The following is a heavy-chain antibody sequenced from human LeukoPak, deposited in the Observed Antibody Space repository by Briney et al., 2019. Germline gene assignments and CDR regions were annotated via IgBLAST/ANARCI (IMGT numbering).Heavy chain of an antibody. D-gene: IGHD4-17*01. CDR1: GFTFSSYA. CDR2: ISGSGGST. V-gene: IGHV3-23*01. Sequence: GGSLRLSCAASGFTFSSYAMSWVRQAPGKGLEWVSAISGSGGSTYYADSVKGRFTISRDNSRNTLYLQMNSLRVEDTAVYYCAKERTVTTRGSAFDFWGQGTLITVSS. CDR3: AKERTVTTRGSAFDF. J-gene: IGHJ3*01.